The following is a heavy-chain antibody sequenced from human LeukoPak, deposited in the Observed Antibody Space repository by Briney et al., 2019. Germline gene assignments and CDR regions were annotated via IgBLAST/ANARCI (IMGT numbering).Heavy chain of an antibody. J-gene: IGHJ6*02. CDR3: ARDLAGYCGGDCYSGIYYYYGMDV. CDR1: GGIFSSYA. D-gene: IGHD2-21*02. V-gene: IGHV1-18*01. Sequence: ASVKVSCKASGGIFSSYAISWVRQTPGQGLEWMGWISAYNGNTNYAQKLQGRVTMTTDTSTSTAYMELRSLRSDDTAVYYCARDLAGYCGGDCYSGIYYYYGMDVWGQGTTVTVSS. CDR2: ISAYNGNT.